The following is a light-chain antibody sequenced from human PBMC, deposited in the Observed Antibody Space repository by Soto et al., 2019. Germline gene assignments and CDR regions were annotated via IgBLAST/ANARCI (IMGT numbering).Light chain of an antibody. V-gene: IGKV3D-15*01. CDR1: QSVSSN. Sequence: EVVMTQSPATLSVSPGERATLSCRASQSVSSNLAWYQQKPGQAPRLLIYGASTRATGIPARFSGSGSGTEFTLTISVLQSEDFAVYYCQQYNKWHLYTFGQGTKLEIK. J-gene: IGKJ2*01. CDR2: GAS. CDR3: QQYNKWHLYT.